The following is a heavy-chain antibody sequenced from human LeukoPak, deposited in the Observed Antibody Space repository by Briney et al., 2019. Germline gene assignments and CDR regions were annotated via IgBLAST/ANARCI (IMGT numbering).Heavy chain of an antibody. J-gene: IGHJ3*02. CDR2: ISAYNGNT. CDR1: GYTFTSYG. D-gene: IGHD2-2*01. Sequence: ASVKVSCKASGYTFTSYGISWVRQAPRQGLEWMGWISAYNGNTNYAQKLQGRVTMTTDTSTSTAYMELRSLRSDDTAVHYCAREPLSRDIVVVPAEHAFDIWGQGTMVTVSS. CDR3: AREPLSRDIVVVPAEHAFDI. V-gene: IGHV1-18*01.